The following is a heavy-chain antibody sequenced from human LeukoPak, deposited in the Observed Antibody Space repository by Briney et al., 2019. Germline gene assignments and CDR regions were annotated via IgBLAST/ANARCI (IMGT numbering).Heavy chain of an antibody. V-gene: IGHV4-30-2*01. Sequence: SETLSLTCTVSGGSISSGGYYWSWIRQPPGKGLEWIGYIYHSGSTYYNPSLKSRVTISVDRSKNQFSLKLSSVTAADTAVYYCSRSRISAAAFYLGQGTLVTVSS. D-gene: IGHD6-13*01. CDR2: IYHSGST. CDR3: SRSRISAAAFY. CDR1: GGSISSGGYY. J-gene: IGHJ4*02.